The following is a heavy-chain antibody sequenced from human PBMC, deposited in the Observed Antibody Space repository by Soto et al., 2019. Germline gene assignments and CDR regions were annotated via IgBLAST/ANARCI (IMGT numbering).Heavy chain of an antibody. V-gene: IGHV5-51*01. J-gene: IGHJ4*02. CDR2: IYPGDSDT. CDR1: GYSFTSYW. CDR3: ARQEYDFWSGWAPRSNFDY. Sequence: PGESLKISCKGSGYSFTSYWIGWVRQMPGKGLEWMGIIYPGDSDTRYSPSFQGQVTISADKSISTAYLQWSSLRASDTAMYYCARQEYDFWSGWAPRSNFDYWGQGNLVTFSS. D-gene: IGHD3-3*01.